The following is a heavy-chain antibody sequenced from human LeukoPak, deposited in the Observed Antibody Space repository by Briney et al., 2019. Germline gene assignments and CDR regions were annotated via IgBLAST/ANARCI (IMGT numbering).Heavy chain of an antibody. CDR2: INPNSGGT. J-gene: IGHJ5*02. D-gene: IGHD3-10*01. CDR1: GYTFTGYY. Sequence: ASLKVSCKASGYTFTGYYMHWERQAPGQGLEWMGWINPNSGGTNYAQKFQGRVTMTRDTSISTAYMELSRLRSDDTAVYYCARDLRITMVRGVRIDWFDPWGQGTLVTVSS. V-gene: IGHV1-2*02. CDR3: ARDLRITMVRGVRIDWFDP.